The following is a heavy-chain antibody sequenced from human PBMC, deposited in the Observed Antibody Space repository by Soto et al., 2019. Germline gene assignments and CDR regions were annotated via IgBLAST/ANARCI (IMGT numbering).Heavy chain of an antibody. J-gene: IGHJ3*02. CDR3: ARERGGSYYRVHAFDT. CDR1: GFTFDDYA. V-gene: IGHV3-9*01. Sequence: GGSLRLSCAASGFTFDDYAMHWVRQAPGKGLEWVPGISWNSGSIGYADSVKGRFTISRDNAKNSLYLQMNSLRAEDTALYYCARERGGSYYRVHAFDTWGQGTRVTVSS. CDR2: ISWNSGSI. D-gene: IGHD1-26*01.